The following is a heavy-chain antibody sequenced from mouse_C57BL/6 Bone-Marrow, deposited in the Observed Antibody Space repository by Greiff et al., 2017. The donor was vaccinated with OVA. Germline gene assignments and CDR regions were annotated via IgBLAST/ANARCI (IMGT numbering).Heavy chain of an antibody. J-gene: IGHJ3*01. V-gene: IGHV5S21*01. D-gene: IGHD1-1*01. CDR1: GFTFSSYA. CDR2: ISSGGDYI. CDR3: AREVYYYCDGAY. Sequence: EVKLMESGEGLVKPGGSLKLSCAASGFTFSSYAMSWVRQTPEKRLEWVAYISSGGDYIYYADTVKGRFTISRDNARNTLYLQMSSLKSEDTAMYYCAREVYYYCDGAYWGQATMVTVSA.